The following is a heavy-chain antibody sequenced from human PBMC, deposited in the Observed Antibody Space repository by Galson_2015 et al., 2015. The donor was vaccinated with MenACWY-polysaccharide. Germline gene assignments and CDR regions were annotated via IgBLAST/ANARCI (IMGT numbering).Heavy chain of an antibody. Sequence: SLRLSCAASGFSFSSYRMTWVRQAPGKGLEWLSYITPTGDPKMYADSVKGRFTISRDNAKNSLYLQMNNLRAEDTAVYYCASRGVVTPYSLDYWGQGTLVSVSS. CDR2: ITPTGDPK. CDR1: GFSFSSYR. D-gene: IGHD2-15*01. J-gene: IGHJ4*02. CDR3: ASRGVVTPYSLDY. V-gene: IGHV3-48*01.